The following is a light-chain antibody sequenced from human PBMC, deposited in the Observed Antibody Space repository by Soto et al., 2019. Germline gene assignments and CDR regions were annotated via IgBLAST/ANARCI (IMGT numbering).Light chain of an antibody. CDR2: AAS. CDR3: QKYDTAPPWE. V-gene: IGKV1-27*01. Sequence: DIQMTQSPSSLSASVGDRVTITCRASQGINKYLAWHQQKPGRVPKLLIYAASTLQSGVPSRFSGSRSRTNFTLTISSLQPEDVATYYCQKYDTAPPWEFGQGTKVDIK. CDR1: QGINKY. J-gene: IGKJ1*01.